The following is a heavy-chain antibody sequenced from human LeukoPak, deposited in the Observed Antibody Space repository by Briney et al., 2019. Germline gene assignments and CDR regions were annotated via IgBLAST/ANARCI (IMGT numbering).Heavy chain of an antibody. V-gene: IGHV4-34*01. CDR1: GGSFRDYY. CDR3: ASGIQWTGNNY. Sequence: SETLSLTCVVYGGSFRDYYWSWIRQTPGEGLQWIGGIKHSGSTDFNPSLKSRVTMSIDTSKNQFSLKLTSATAADTAVYYCASGIQWTGNNYWGQGTLVTVSS. CDR2: IKHSGST. D-gene: IGHD3/OR15-3a*01. J-gene: IGHJ4*02.